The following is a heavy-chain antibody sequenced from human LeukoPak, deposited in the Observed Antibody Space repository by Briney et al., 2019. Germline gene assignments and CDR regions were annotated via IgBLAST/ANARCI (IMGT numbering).Heavy chain of an antibody. J-gene: IGHJ6*02. CDR2: VYNSGST. Sequence: SETLSLTCTVSGGSINSYYWTWIRQPPGKGLEWIANVYNSGSTNYNPSLKSRVTISVDMFKDQFSLKLTSVTAADTAVDYCARLRSGMDVWGQGTTVTVSS. CDR1: GGSINSYY. V-gene: IGHV4-59*01. CDR3: ARLRSGMDV.